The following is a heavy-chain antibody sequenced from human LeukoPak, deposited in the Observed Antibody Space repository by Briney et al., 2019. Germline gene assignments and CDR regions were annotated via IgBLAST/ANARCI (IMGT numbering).Heavy chain of an antibody. J-gene: IGHJ4*02. V-gene: IGHV2-5*02. D-gene: IGHD5-24*01. CDR2: IYWDDDK. CDR1: GFSLSTSAVA. CDR3: AHRRDGYNSLDY. Sequence: SGPTLVKPTQTLTLTCTFSGFSLSTSAVAVGWIRQPPGKALEWLGLIYWDDDKRYSPSLKSALTITKDTSKNQVVLTMTNMDPVDTATYYCAHRRDGYNSLDYWGQGTLVTVSS.